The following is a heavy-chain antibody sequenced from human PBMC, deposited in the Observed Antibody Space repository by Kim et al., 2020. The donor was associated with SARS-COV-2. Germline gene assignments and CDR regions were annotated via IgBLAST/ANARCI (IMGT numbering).Heavy chain of an antibody. D-gene: IGHD6-19*01. J-gene: IGHJ4*02. V-gene: IGHV4-39*07. CDR3: ARDQIAVAGTHFDY. Sequence: NPSLKSRLTISLDTSKNQFSLKLSSVTAADTAVYYCARDQIAVAGTHFDYWGQGTLVTVSS.